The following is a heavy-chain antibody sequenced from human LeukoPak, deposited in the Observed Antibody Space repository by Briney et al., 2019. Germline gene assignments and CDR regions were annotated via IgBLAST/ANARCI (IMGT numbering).Heavy chain of an antibody. Sequence: GGSLRLSCAASGFTFENYWMTWVRQAPGKGLGWVATIKGDGSERFHVDSVKGRITVSRDNANNSLSLQMNSLRVEDTAVYYCARDRSYYGDAFDVWGQGTKVTVSS. V-gene: IGHV3-7*01. CDR2: IKGDGSER. J-gene: IGHJ3*01. D-gene: IGHD1-26*01. CDR3: ARDRSYYGDAFDV. CDR1: GFTFENYW.